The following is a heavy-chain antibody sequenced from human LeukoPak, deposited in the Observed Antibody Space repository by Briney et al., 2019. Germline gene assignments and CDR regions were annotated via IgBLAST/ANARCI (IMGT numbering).Heavy chain of an antibody. CDR3: AREDDLAAAGNPDY. Sequence: GGSLRLSCAASGFTVSSNYMSWVRQAPGKGLEWVSVTYSGSSTYYADSVKGRFNISRDISKNTVYLQMNSLRAEDTAVYYCAREDDLAAAGNPDYWGQGTLVTVSS. J-gene: IGHJ4*02. CDR2: TYSGSST. V-gene: IGHV3-66*01. D-gene: IGHD6-13*01. CDR1: GFTVSSNY.